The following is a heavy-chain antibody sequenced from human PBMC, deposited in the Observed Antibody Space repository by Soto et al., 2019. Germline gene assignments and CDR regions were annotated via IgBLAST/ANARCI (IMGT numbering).Heavy chain of an antibody. J-gene: IGHJ4*02. D-gene: IGHD3-22*01. CDR3: AKGHYYDSSGYPDY. V-gene: IGHV3-23*01. CDR2: LSGSGDST. Sequence: PGGSLRLSCAASGFTFSSYGMNWVRQAPGRGLEWVSALSGSGDSTYYADSVKGRFTISRDNSKNTLYLQMNSLRAEDTAVYYCAKGHYYDSSGYPDYWGQGTLVTVSS. CDR1: GFTFSSYG.